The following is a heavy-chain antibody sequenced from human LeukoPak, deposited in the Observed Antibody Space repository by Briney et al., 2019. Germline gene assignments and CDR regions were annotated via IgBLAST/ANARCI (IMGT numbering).Heavy chain of an antibody. V-gene: IGHV4-59*01. CDR3: ARYRTGSFDY. Sequence: AGGLSDTRTVSRGSPSRDLWSWIRPPPGEGVAGIGYIYYCGSANYSPSIKSRVTISADSSKNQFSLKVSSVTAADAAVYYCARYRTGSFDYWGQGTLVTVSS. CDR2: IYYCGSA. CDR1: RGSPSRDL. D-gene: IGHD2-8*02. J-gene: IGHJ4*02.